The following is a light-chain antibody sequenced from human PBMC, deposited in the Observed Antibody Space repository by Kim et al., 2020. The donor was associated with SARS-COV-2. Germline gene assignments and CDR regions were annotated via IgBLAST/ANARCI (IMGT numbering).Light chain of an antibody. CDR1: SSDVGGYNY. V-gene: IGLV2-11*01. J-gene: IGLJ3*02. Sequence: GQSVPISCTGTSSDVGGYNYAAWYQLHPGKAPKLMIYAVTERPSGVPDRFSGSKSGNTAFLTISGLQAEDEADYYCSSYADSSSLLFGGGTKVTVL. CDR3: SSYADSSSLL. CDR2: AVT.